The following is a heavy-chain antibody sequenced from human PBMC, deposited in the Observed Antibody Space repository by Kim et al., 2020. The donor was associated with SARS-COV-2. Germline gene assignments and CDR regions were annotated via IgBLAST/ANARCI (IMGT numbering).Heavy chain of an antibody. J-gene: IGHJ4*02. CDR3: ARTYGYGGYFDY. CDR1: SGSVSSSSYY. D-gene: IGHD5-18*01. V-gene: IGHV4-39*01. Sequence: SETLSLTCTVSSGSVSSSSYYWGWIRQPPEKGLEWIATIYYSGNTYYNPSLKSRVTISVDTSKNQFSLKLSSVTAADTAVYYCARTYGYGGYFDYWGQGTLVTVSS. CDR2: IYYSGNT.